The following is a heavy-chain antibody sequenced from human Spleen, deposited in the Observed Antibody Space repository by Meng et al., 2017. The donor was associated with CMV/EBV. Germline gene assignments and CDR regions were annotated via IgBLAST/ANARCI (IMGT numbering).Heavy chain of an antibody. V-gene: IGHV3-23*01. CDR2: ISGSGGST. CDR3: AQDY. CDR1: GFTFRNYA. Sequence: GESLKISCAASGFTFRNYAMSWVRQAPGKGLEWVSGISGSGGSTYYADSVKGRFTISRDNSKNTLYLQMNRLRAEDTAVYYCAQDYWGQGTLVTVSS. J-gene: IGHJ4*02.